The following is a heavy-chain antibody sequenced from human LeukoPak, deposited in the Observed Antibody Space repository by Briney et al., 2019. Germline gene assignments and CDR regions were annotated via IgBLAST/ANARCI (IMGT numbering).Heavy chain of an antibody. CDR2: IYTSGST. Sequence: SQTLSLTCIVSGGSISSGSYYWSWIRQPAGKGLEWIGRIYTSGSTNYKPSLKSRVTLSVDTSKNQLSLKLSSVTAADTAVYYCAREVRGAAGKPMYYFDYWGQGTLVTVSS. J-gene: IGHJ4*02. CDR3: AREVRGAAGKPMYYFDY. D-gene: IGHD3-10*01. V-gene: IGHV4-61*02. CDR1: GGSISSGSYY.